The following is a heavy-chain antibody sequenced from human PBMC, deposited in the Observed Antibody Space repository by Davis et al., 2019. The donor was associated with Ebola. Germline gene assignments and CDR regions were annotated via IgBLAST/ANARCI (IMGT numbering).Heavy chain of an antibody. V-gene: IGHV4-34*01. Sequence: SETLSLTCAVYGGSFSGYYWSWTRQPPGKGLEWIGEINHSGSTNYNPSLKSRVTISVDTSKNHFSLKVNSVTAADTAVYYCAGRYSGSYEERLWYWGRGTLVTVSS. CDR1: GGSFSGYY. D-gene: IGHD1-26*01. J-gene: IGHJ4*02. CDR2: INHSGST. CDR3: AGRYSGSYEERLWY.